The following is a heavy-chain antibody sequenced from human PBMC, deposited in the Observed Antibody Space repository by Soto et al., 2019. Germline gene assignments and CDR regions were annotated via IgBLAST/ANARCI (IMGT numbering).Heavy chain of an antibody. CDR1: CGSIISSNW. V-gene: IGHV4-4*02. J-gene: IGHJ4*02. Sequence: SETLSLTCAFSCGSIISSNWWSWVRQPPGKGLEWIGEIYHSGSTNYNPSLKSRVTISVDKSKNQFSLKLSSVTAADTAVYYCARVEYSSSSITMVRGVNFDYWGQGTLVTVSS. CDR2: IYHSGST. D-gene: IGHD3-10*01. CDR3: ARVEYSSSSITMVRGVNFDY.